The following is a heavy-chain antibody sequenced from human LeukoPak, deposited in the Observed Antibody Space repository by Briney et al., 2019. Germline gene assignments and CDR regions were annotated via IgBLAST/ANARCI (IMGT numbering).Heavy chain of an antibody. D-gene: IGHD3-9*01. CDR3: ARDQGALRYFDWFSKGGWFDP. J-gene: IGHJ5*02. CDR1: GYSISSGYY. CDR2: IYHSGST. V-gene: IGHV4-38-2*02. Sequence: SETLSLTCTVSGYSISSGYYWGWIRQPPGQGLEWIGSIYHSGSTYYNPSLKSRVTISVDTSKNQFSLKLSSVTAADTAVYYCARDQGALRYFDWFSKGGWFDPWGQGTLVTVSS.